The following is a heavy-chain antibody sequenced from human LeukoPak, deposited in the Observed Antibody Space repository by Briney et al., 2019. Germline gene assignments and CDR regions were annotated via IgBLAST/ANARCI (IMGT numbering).Heavy chain of an antibody. D-gene: IGHD2-15*01. Sequence: GGSLRLSCAASGFTFSSYEMNWVRQAPGKGLEWVSYMSSSGTIIYYSDSVKGRFTISRDNAKNSLYLQMNSLRAEDTAVYYCVREYCSGGACYNDYWGQGTLVTVSS. J-gene: IGHJ4*02. CDR3: VREYCSGGACYNDY. CDR2: MSSSGTII. CDR1: GFTFSSYE. V-gene: IGHV3-48*03.